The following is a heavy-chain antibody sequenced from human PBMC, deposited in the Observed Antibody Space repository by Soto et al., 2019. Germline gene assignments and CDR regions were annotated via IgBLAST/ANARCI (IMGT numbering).Heavy chain of an antibody. J-gene: IGHJ4*02. V-gene: IGHV1-18*01. D-gene: IGHD4-17*01. CDR1: GYTFTSYA. CDR2: ISAYNGNT. Sequence: ASVKVSCQASGYTFTSYAMHWVRQAPGQGLEWMGWISAYNGNTNYAQKLQGRVTMTTDTSTSTAYMELRSLRSDDTAVYYCARVDYEYYFDYWGQGTLVTVSS. CDR3: ARVDYEYYFDY.